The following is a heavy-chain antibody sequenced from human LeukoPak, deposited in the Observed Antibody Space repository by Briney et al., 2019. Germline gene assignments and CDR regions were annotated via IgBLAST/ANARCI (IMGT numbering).Heavy chain of an antibody. CDR1: GVSFSGYY. J-gene: IGHJ5*02. V-gene: IGHV4-34*01. CDR3: ARVEYQLLYNWFDP. CDR2: INHSGST. D-gene: IGHD2-2*01. Sequence: SETLSLTCAVYGVSFSGYYWSWIRQPPGKGLEWIGEINHSGSTNYNPSLKSRVTISVDTSKHQFSLKLSSVTAADTAVHYCARVEYQLLYNWFDPWGQGTLVTVSS.